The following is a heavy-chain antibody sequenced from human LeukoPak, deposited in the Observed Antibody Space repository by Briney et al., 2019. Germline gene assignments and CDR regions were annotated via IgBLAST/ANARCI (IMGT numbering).Heavy chain of an antibody. CDR1: GGSFSGYY. J-gene: IGHJ6*04. CDR3: ATGRMDV. Sequence: SETLSLTCAVYGGSFSGYYLSWIRQPPGKGLEWIGEINHSGSTNYNPSLKSRVTISVDTSKNQFSLKLSSVTAADTAVYYCATGRMDVWGKGTTVTVSS. V-gene: IGHV4-34*01. CDR2: INHSGST.